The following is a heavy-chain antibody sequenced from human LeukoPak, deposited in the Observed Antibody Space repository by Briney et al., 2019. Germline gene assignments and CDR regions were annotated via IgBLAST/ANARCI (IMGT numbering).Heavy chain of an antibody. CDR1: GGTFSSYA. V-gene: IGHV1-69*04. D-gene: IGHD3-10*01. Sequence: ASVKVSCKASGGTFSSYAISWVRQAPGQGLEWMGRIIPIFGIANYAQKFQGRVTITADKSTSTAYMELRSLRSDDTAVYYCARDHYYGSGSYARFDPWGQGTLVTVSS. CDR2: IIPIFGIA. CDR3: ARDHYYGSGSYARFDP. J-gene: IGHJ5*02.